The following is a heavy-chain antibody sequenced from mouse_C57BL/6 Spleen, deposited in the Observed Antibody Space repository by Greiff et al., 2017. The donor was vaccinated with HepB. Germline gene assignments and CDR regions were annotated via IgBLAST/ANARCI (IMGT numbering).Heavy chain of an antibody. D-gene: IGHD1-1*01. CDR3: ARSPYYYGSSYWYFDV. Sequence: VQLQQPGAELVKPGASVKLSCKASGYTFTSYWMHWVKQRPGRGLEWIGRIDPKSGGTKYNEKFKSKATLTVDKPSSTAYMQLSSLTSEDSAVYYCARSPYYYGSSYWYFDVWGTGTTVTVSS. V-gene: IGHV1-72*01. CDR2: IDPKSGGT. J-gene: IGHJ1*03. CDR1: GYTFTSYW.